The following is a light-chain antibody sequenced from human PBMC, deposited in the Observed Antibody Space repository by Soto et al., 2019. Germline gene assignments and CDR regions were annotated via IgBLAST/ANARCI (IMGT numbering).Light chain of an antibody. J-gene: IGKJ1*01. Sequence: DIVMTQSPDSLAVSLGERATFNCKSSQSILDRSKNKYYLAWYQQKSGQPPKLLIYWSSLRESGVPDRFTGSGSGTDFTLTSSSLQAEDVAVYYCQQYFTSPWTFGQGTKVEI. CDR1: QSILDRSKNKYY. CDR3: QQYFTSPWT. CDR2: WSS. V-gene: IGKV4-1*01.